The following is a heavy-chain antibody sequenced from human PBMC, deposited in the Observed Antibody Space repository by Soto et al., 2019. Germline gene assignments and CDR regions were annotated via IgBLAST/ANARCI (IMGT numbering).Heavy chain of an antibody. Sequence: LRLSCEASGFNFSTYWMHWVRQAPGKGLLWVSRMSSDGSSISYADSVKGRFTISRDNAKSTLFLQMNSLRAEDTAVYYCARAQAAAGTGGYYWGLGTLVTVSS. D-gene: IGHD6-13*01. V-gene: IGHV3-74*01. CDR1: GFNFSTYW. CDR2: MSSDGSSI. J-gene: IGHJ4*02. CDR3: ARAQAAAGTGGYY.